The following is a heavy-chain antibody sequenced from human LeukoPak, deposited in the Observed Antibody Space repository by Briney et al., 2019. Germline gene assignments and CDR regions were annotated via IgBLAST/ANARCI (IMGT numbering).Heavy chain of an antibody. CDR1: GFTFSSYN. V-gene: IGHV3-21*01. D-gene: IGHD1-26*01. CDR2: ISSTSSYI. CDR3: AGACISANKWNWFDP. Sequence: GGSLRLSCAASGFTFSSYNMNWVRQTPGKGLEWVSSISSTSSYIYYADSVKGRFTVSRDNAKNSLYLQMNSLRADDTAVYYCAGACISANKWNWFDPWGQGTLVTVSS. J-gene: IGHJ5*02.